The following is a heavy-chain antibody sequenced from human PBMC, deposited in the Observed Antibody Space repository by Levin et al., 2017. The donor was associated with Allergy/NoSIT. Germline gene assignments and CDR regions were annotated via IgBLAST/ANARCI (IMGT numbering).Heavy chain of an antibody. CDR1: GFTFRTHG. D-gene: IGHD6-19*01. CDR2: ISHEGSGK. Sequence: SGGSLRLSCAASGFTFRTHGMHWVRQAPGKGLEWVAHISHEGSGKFYADSVKGRFTISRDNSENTLFLQMNSMRAEDTAVYYCAKDRACCSAPFDSFDDWGQGTLVTVS. V-gene: IGHV3-30*18. J-gene: IGHJ4*02. CDR3: AKDRACCSAPFDSFDD.